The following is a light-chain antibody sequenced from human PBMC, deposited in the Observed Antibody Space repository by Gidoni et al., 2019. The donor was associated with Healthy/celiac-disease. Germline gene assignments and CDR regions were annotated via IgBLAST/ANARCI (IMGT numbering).Light chain of an antibody. J-gene: IGLJ2*01. CDR2: EVS. CDR3: SSYTSSSIVV. CDR1: SSDVGGYNY. Sequence: QSALTQPASVSGSPGQSITLSCTGTSSDVGGYNYFSWYQQHPGKAPKLMIYEVSNRPSGVSNRFSGSKAGNTASLTISGLQAEDEADYYCSSYTSSSIVVFGGGTKLTVL. V-gene: IGLV2-14*01.